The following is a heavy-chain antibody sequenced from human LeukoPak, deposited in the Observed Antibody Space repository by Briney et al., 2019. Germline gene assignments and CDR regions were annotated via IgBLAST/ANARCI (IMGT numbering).Heavy chain of an antibody. Sequence: GSLRLSCAASGFTFSSYAMSWVRQAPGKGLEWVSAISGSGGSTYYADSVKGRFTISRDNSKNTLYLQMNSLRAEDTAVYYCARDRPDYDFWSGSFDYWGQGTLVTVSS. CDR2: ISGSGGST. CDR1: GFTFSSYA. V-gene: IGHV3-23*01. J-gene: IGHJ4*02. D-gene: IGHD3-3*01. CDR3: ARDRPDYDFWSGSFDY.